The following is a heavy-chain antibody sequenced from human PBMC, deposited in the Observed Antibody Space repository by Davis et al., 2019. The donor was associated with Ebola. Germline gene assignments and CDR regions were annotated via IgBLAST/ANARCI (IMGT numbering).Heavy chain of an antibody. J-gene: IGHJ4*02. CDR2: IWYDGSNK. Sequence: GESLKISCAASGFTFSSYGMHWVRQAPGKGLEWVAVIWYDGSNKYYADSVKGRFTISRDNSKNTLYLQMNSLRAEDTAVYYCARWREWELLNYWGQGTLVTVSS. D-gene: IGHD1-26*01. CDR3: ARWREWELLNY. V-gene: IGHV3-33*01. CDR1: GFTFSSYG.